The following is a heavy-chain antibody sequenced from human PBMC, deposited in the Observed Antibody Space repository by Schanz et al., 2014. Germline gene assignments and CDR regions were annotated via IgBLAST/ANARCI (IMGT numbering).Heavy chain of an antibody. J-gene: IGHJ4*02. CDR1: GGTFNSYT. D-gene: IGHD6-6*01. Sequence: QVQLVQSGAEVKKPGSSMKVSCKASGGTFNSYTINWVRQAPGQGLEWMGRIIPILGIANYAQKFQGRVTITADRSTSTAYMELSSLRSEDTAVYYCARDQSPYTNSSDVRYFDYWGQGTQVTVSS. V-gene: IGHV1-69*08. CDR2: IIPILGIA. CDR3: ARDQSPYTNSSDVRYFDY.